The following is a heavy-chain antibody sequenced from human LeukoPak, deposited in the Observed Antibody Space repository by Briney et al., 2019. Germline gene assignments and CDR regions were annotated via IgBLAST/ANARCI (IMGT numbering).Heavy chain of an antibody. CDR3: ARDTDYGDPNWFDP. CDR2: ISSSSSYI. J-gene: IGHJ5*02. Sequence: GGSLRLSCAASGFTFSSYSMNWVRQAPGKGLEWVSSISSSSSYIYYADSVKGRFTISRDNAKNSLYLQMNSLRAEDTAVYYCARDTDYGDPNWFDPSGQGTLVTVSS. CDR1: GFTFSSYS. D-gene: IGHD4-17*01. V-gene: IGHV3-21*01.